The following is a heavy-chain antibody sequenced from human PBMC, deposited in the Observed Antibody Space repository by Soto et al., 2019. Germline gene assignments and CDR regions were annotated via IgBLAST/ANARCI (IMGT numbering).Heavy chain of an antibody. CDR1: GFTVSSNY. D-gene: IGHD1-26*01. CDR3: ASGYLVGASGS. CDR2: IYSGGST. Sequence: LRXSCAASGFTVSSNYISWVRQAPGKGLEWVSVIYSGGSTYYADSVKGRFTISRDNSKNTLYLQMNSLRAEDTAVYYCASGYLVGASGSWGQGTLVTVSS. J-gene: IGHJ5*02. V-gene: IGHV3-53*01.